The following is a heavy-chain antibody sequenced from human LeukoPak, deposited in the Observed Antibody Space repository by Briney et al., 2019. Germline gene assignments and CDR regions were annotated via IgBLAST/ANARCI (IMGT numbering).Heavy chain of an antibody. D-gene: IGHD3-3*01. CDR1: GYSFTDYA. Sequence: ASVKVSCKASGYSFTDYAMHWVRQAPGQRLEWMGWINAANGSTKYSQKFQGRVTITRDTSASRAYMELSSLRSEDTAVYYCARNKGRLEWLFTTVEDYYYGMDVWGQGTTVTVSS. CDR2: INAANGST. V-gene: IGHV1-3*01. CDR3: ARNKGRLEWLFTTVEDYYYGMDV. J-gene: IGHJ6*02.